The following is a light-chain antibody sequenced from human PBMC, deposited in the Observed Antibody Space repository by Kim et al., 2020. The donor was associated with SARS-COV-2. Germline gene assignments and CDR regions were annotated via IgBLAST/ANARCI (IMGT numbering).Light chain of an antibody. CDR2: EVN. CDR3: SSYAGSDNLI. Sequence: QSALTQPPSASGSPGQSVTISRTGSSSDIGGHNYVSWYQQHPGEAPKLMIYEVNQRPSGVPDRFSGSKSGNTASLTVSGLQAEDEADYFCSSYAGSDNLIFGGGTQLTVL. V-gene: IGLV2-8*01. CDR1: SSDIGGHNY. J-gene: IGLJ2*01.